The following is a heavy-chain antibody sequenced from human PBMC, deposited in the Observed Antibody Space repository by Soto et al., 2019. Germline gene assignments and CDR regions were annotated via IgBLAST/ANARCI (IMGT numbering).Heavy chain of an antibody. CDR1: GFSLSNARMG. D-gene: IGHD3-10*01. J-gene: IGHJ4*02. Sequence: QVTLKESGPVLVKPTETLTLTCTVSGFSLSNARMGVSWIRQPPGKALEWLAHIFSNDEKSYSTSLKSRLTISKDTSKSQVVLTMTNMDPVDTATYYCARNSGLLWFGELNYFDYWGQGTLVTVSS. V-gene: IGHV2-26*01. CDR3: ARNSGLLWFGELNYFDY. CDR2: IFSNDEK.